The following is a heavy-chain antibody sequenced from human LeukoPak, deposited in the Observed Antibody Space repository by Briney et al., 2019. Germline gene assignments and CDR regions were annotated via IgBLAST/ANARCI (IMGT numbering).Heavy chain of an antibody. Sequence: PGGSLRLSCAASGFTFSSYGMHWVRQAPGKGLEWVAVISYDGSNKYYADSVKGRFTISRDNSKNTLYLQMNSLRAEDTAVYYCAKGVYYDSRVYYFDYWGQGTLVTVSS. CDR3: AKGVYYDSRVYYFDY. CDR2: ISYDGSNK. J-gene: IGHJ4*02. D-gene: IGHD3-22*01. V-gene: IGHV3-30*18. CDR1: GFTFSSYG.